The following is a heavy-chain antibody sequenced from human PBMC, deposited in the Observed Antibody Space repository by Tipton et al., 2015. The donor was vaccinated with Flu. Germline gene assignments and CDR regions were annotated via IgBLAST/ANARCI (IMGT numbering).Heavy chain of an antibody. D-gene: IGHD3-10*01. V-gene: IGHV3-13*01. J-gene: IGHJ4*02. Sequence: SLRLSCAGSGFTFNRHDMHWVRQAPGEGLEWVSGINPDGDTYYPGSVKGRFAVSRENAKNSVYLEVNSLRAGDTAVYYCARGMVRGINSQFDYWGKGALVTVSS. CDR3: ARGMVRGINSQFDY. CDR2: INPDGDT. CDR1: GFTFNRHD.